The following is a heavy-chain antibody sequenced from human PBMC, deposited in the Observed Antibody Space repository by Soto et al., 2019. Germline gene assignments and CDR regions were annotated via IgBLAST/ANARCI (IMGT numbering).Heavy chain of an antibody. CDR3: ASSYIAAAPYGMDV. Sequence: AASVKVSCKSSGYTFTKFGISWVRQAPGQRLEWMGWINAGNGNTKYSQKFQGRVTITRDTSASTAYMELSSLRSEDTAVYYCASSYIAAAPYGMDVWGQGTTVTVSS. CDR1: GYTFTKFG. D-gene: IGHD6-13*01. V-gene: IGHV1-3*01. CDR2: INAGNGNT. J-gene: IGHJ6*02.